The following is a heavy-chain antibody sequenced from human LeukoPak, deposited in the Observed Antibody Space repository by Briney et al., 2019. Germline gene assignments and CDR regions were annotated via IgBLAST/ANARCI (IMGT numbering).Heavy chain of an antibody. Sequence: SETLSLTCAVSGYSISSGYYWGWIRQPPGKGLEWIGSIYHSGSTYYNPSLKSRVTISVDTSKNQFSLKLSSVTAADTAVYCCARHSSSSDYYYYYYMDVWGKGTTVTVPS. V-gene: IGHV4-38-2*01. J-gene: IGHJ6*03. D-gene: IGHD6-6*01. CDR1: GYSISSGYY. CDR2: IYHSGST. CDR3: ARHSSSSDYYYYYYMDV.